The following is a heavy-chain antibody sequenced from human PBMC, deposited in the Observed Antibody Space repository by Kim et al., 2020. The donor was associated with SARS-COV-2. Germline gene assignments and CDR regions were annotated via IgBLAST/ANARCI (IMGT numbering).Heavy chain of an antibody. CDR3: HTHIVVVVAATLHDDY. CDR1: GYTFTGYY. D-gene: IGHD2-15*01. CDR2: INPNSGGT. J-gene: IGHJ4*02. Sequence: ASVKVSCKASGYTFTGYYMHWVRQAPGQGLEWMGWINPNSGGTNYAQKFQGRVTMTRDTSISTAYMELSRLRSDDTAVYYCHTHIVVVVAATLHDDYWGQGTLVTVSS. V-gene: IGHV1-2*02.